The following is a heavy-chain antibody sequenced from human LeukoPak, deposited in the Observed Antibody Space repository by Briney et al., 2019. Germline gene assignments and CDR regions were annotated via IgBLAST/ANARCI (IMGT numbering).Heavy chain of an antibody. D-gene: IGHD5-12*01. Sequence: PGGSLRLSCAASGFTFSSYGMTWVRQAPGKGRGWVSSLSGSGVSTYYADSVKGRFTISRDNSKNTLYLQMNSLRAEDTAVYYCAKDLLTVATITWFDPWGQGTLVTVSS. CDR1: GFTFSSYG. CDR3: AKDLLTVATITWFDP. V-gene: IGHV3-23*01. CDR2: LSGSGVST. J-gene: IGHJ5*02.